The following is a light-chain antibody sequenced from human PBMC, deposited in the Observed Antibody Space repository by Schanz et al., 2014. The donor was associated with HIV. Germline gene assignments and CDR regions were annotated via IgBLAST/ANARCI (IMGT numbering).Light chain of an antibody. J-gene: IGKJ2*01. CDR2: GAS. CDR1: QSVSSSF. Sequence: EIVLTQSPGTLSLSPGERATLSCRASQSVSSSFLAWYQPKPGQAPRLLIYGASTRATGIPARFSGSGSGTEFTLTISSLEPEDFAVYYCQQRYNWPPTFAHGTKLDIK. CDR3: QQRYNWPPT. V-gene: IGKV3D-20*02.